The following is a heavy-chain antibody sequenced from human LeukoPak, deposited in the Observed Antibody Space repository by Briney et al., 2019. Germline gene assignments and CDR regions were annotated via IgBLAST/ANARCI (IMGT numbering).Heavy chain of an antibody. D-gene: IGHD6-13*01. CDR2: ISAYNGNT. V-gene: IGHV1-18*01. CDR1: GYTFTSYG. J-gene: IGHJ4*02. CDR3: ASSSPGYSSSWYSY. Sequence: ASVKVSCKASGYTFTSYGISWVRPAPGQGLEWMGWISAYNGNTNYAQKLQGRVTMTTDTSTSTAYMELRSLRSDDTAVYYCASSSPGYSSSWYSYWGQGTLVTVSS.